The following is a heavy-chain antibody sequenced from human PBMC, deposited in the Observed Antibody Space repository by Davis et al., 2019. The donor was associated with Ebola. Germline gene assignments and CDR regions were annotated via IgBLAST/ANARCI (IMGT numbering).Heavy chain of an antibody. Sequence: HSQTLSLTCAISGDSVSTAGWNWNRHSPSRGLEWLGRTYYKSKWYNDYAASVKSRITINPDTSKNQFSLQLTSVTPEDTALYYCARGWLRGGMDVWGEGTTVTV. D-gene: IGHD5-18*01. CDR1: GDSVSTAG. J-gene: IGHJ6*02. V-gene: IGHV6-1*01. CDR3: ARGWLRGGMDV. CDR2: TYYKSKWYN.